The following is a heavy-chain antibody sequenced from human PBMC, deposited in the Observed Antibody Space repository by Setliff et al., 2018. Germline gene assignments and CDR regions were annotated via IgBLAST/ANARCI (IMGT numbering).Heavy chain of an antibody. V-gene: IGHV4-59*11. Sequence: SETLSLTCTVSGGSISSHYWSWIRQPPGKGLEWIGSIYYSGSTNYNPSVKGRFTISRDNSKNTVYLEMNSLRAEDTAVYYCAREQQLVLDPTFDYWGQGTLVTVSS. J-gene: IGHJ4*02. CDR1: GGSISSHY. D-gene: IGHD6-13*01. CDR3: AREQQLVLDPTFDY. CDR2: IYYSGST.